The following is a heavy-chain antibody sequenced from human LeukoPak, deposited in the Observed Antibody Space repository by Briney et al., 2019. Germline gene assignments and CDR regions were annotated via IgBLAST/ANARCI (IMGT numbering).Heavy chain of an antibody. CDR1: GYTLRSYG. CDR2: ISAYNGNT. D-gene: IGHD2-2*01. Sequence: GASVKVSCKASGYTLRSYGITWVRQAPGQGLEWMGWISAYNGNTKYPQKLQGRVTMTTDTSTSTAYMELRSLRSDGTAVYYCARGPIIDIVIVPAADDYYYMDVWGKGTTVTVSS. CDR3: ARGPIIDIVIVPAADDYYYMDV. J-gene: IGHJ6*03. V-gene: IGHV1-18*01.